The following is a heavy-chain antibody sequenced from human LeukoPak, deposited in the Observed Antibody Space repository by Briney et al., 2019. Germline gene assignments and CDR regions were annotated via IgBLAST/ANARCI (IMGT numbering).Heavy chain of an antibody. D-gene: IGHD6-13*01. V-gene: IGHV3-7*04. Sequence: GGSLRLSCAASGFTFSNTWMSWVRQAPGKGLEWVANIKQDGSEKYYVDSVKGRFTISRDNAKNSLYLQMNSLRAEDTAVYYCARGYSNRPDYWGQGTLVTVSS. CDR1: GFTFSNTW. CDR3: ARGYSNRPDY. J-gene: IGHJ4*02. CDR2: IKQDGSEK.